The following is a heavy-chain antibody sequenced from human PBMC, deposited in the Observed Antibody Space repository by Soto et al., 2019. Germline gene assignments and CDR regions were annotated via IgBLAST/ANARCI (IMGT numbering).Heavy chain of an antibody. Sequence: SETLSLTCTVSGGSINSNNYYLACIRQPPGKGLALIASIYYDGSTYYNPSLKSRVSISVDTSKNHFSLKLSSATAADTAVYYCAKVVVAATRHTDFDSWGQGTLVTVSS. CDR2: IYYDGST. CDR3: AKVVVAATRHTDFDS. D-gene: IGHD2-15*01. J-gene: IGHJ4*02. V-gene: IGHV4-39*02. CDR1: GGSINSNNYY.